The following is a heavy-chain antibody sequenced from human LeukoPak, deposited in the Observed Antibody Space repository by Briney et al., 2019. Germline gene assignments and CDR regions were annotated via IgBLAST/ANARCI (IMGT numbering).Heavy chain of an antibody. V-gene: IGHV3-23*01. CDR1: GFTFSSYA. CDR3: ARPIDNGSGSYYFDY. Sequence: GGSLRLSCAASGFTFSSYAMTWVRQAPGKGLEYVSGISSTGGSTYYADFVKGRFTISRDNSKNTLSLQMNTLRPEDTAVYYCARPIDNGSGSYYFDYWGQGTLVTVSS. J-gene: IGHJ4*02. D-gene: IGHD3-10*01. CDR2: ISSTGGST.